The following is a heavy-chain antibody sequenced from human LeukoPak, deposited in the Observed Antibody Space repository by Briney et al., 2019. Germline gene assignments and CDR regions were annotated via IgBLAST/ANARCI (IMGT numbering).Heavy chain of an antibody. CDR3: AKRDPRPFAFDI. V-gene: IGHV3-23*01. CDR1: GFAFRTYE. Sequence: AGGSLRLSCAASGFAFRTYEMNWVRQTPGKGLEWVSLISGSGSNTYYADSVKGRFAISRDNSKSTLYLQMNSLRVEDTAVYYCAKRDPRPFAFDIWGQGTMVAVSS. J-gene: IGHJ3*02. CDR2: ISGSGSNT.